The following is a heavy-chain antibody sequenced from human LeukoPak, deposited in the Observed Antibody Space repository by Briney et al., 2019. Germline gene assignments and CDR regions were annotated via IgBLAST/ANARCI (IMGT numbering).Heavy chain of an antibody. V-gene: IGHV4-34*01. Sequence: GSLRLSCTASGFTFSGYSMNWVRQAPGKGLEWIGEIYHSGSTNYNPSLKSRVTISVDTSKNQFSLKLSSVTAADTAVYYCARDGLNWGELYLGVDIWGQGTMVTVSS. CDR1: GFTFSGYS. J-gene: IGHJ3*02. CDR3: ARDGLNWGELYLGVDI. CDR2: IYHSGST. D-gene: IGHD7-27*01.